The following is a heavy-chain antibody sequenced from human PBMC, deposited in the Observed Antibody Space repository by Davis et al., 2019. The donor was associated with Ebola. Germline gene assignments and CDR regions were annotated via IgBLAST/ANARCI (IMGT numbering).Heavy chain of an antibody. V-gene: IGHV4-59*01. CDR3: ARGPQLERYDY. D-gene: IGHD1-1*01. CDR1: GGSISSYY. J-gene: IGHJ4*02. CDR2: IYYSGST. Sequence: MPSETLSLTCTVSGGSISSYYWSWIRQPPGKGLGWIGYIYYSGSTNYNPSLKSRVTISVDTSKNQFSLKLSSVTAADTAVYYCARGPQLERYDYWGQGTLVTVSS.